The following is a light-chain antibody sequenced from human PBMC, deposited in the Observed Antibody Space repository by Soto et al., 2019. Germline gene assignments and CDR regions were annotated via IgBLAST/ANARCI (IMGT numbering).Light chain of an antibody. V-gene: IGKV1-9*01. CDR3: QQLNSYPRT. J-gene: IGKJ1*01. CDR1: QGISSY. Sequence: QLTHSPSSLSASVGDRVTITCRASQGISSYLAWYQQKPGKAPKLLIYAASTLQSGVPSRFSGSGSGRDFTLTISSLQPEDFATYCCQQLNSYPRTFGQGTKV. CDR2: AAS.